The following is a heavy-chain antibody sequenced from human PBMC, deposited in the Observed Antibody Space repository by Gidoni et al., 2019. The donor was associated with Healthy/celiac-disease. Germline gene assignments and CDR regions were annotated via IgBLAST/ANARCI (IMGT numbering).Heavy chain of an antibody. CDR2: IRSKANSYAT. V-gene: IGHV3-73*02. CDR1: GFTFSGSA. J-gene: IGHJ3*01. CDR3: TTTIPPC. Sequence: EVQLVESGGGLVQPGGSLKLSCAASGFTFSGSAMHWGRQASGKGLEWVGRIRSKANSYATAYAASVKGRFTISRDDSKNTAYLQMNSLKTEDTAVYYCTTTIPPCWGQGTMVTVSS. D-gene: IGHD2-2*01.